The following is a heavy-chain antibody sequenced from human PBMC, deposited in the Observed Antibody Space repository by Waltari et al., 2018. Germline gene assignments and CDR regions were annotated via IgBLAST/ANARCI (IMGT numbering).Heavy chain of an antibody. CDR1: GCSIHSNNDY. V-gene: IGHV4-39*07. CDR2: IYYSGRT. CDR3: ARGGAPDGWFDP. D-gene: IGHD2-8*01. Sequence: LQLQESGPGLVKPSETLYLTCTVSGCSIHSNNDYWDWIRQPPGKGLEWIGSIYYSGRTYYNSSLKTRVSMSVDTSRNQFSLNLNSVTAADTAVYYCARGGAPDGWFDPWGQGTLVNVSS. J-gene: IGHJ5*02.